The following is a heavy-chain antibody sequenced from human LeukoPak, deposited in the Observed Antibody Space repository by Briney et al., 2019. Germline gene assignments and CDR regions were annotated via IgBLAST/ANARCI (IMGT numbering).Heavy chain of an antibody. CDR2: IKQDGSEK. D-gene: IGHD5-12*01. CDR3: ARDFPCGYSGYVRFDY. CDR1: GFTFSSYW. Sequence: PGGSLRLSCAASGFTFSSYWMSWVRQAPGKGLEWVANIKQDGSEKYYVDSVKGRFTISRDNAKNSLYLQMNSLRAEDTAVYYCARDFPCGYSGYVRFDYWGQGTLVTVSS. J-gene: IGHJ4*02. V-gene: IGHV3-7*01.